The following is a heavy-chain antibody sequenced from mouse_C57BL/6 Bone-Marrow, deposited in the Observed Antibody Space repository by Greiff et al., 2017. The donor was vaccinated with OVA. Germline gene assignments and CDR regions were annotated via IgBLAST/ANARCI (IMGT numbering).Heavy chain of an antibody. CDR3: APYPYDAMDY. Sequence: VQLQQSGAELARPGASVKLSCKASGYTFTSYGISWVKQRTGQGLEWIGEIYPRSGNTYYNEKFKGTATLTADKSSSTAYMELSSLESEDSAVYFCAPYPYDAMDYWGQGTSVTVSS. J-gene: IGHJ4*01. V-gene: IGHV1-81*01. CDR2: IYPRSGNT. CDR1: GYTFTSYG.